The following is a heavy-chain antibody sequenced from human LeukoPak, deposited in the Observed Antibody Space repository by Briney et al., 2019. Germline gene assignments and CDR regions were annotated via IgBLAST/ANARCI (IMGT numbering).Heavy chain of an antibody. CDR1: SGSISSYY. Sequence: SETLSLTCTVSSGSISSYYWSWIRQPPGKGLEWIGYIYYSGSTDYNPSLRSRVTISVATSKNQFSLKLSSVTAADTALYYCARDRASAGGFDYWGQGTLVTVSS. CDR2: IYYSGST. D-gene: IGHD2-15*01. CDR3: ARDRASAGGFDY. J-gene: IGHJ4*02. V-gene: IGHV4-59*01.